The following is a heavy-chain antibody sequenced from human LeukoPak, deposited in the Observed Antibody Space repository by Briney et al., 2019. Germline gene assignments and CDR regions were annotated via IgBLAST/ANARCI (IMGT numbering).Heavy chain of an antibody. CDR2: INHDGST. V-gene: IGHV4-34*01. CDR1: GGSFSGYY. D-gene: IGHD4-23*01. CDR3: ARDAYGGNSWGWFDP. Sequence: SETLSLTCAVHGGSFSGYYWSWIRQSPGKGLEWIGEINHDGSTNYNPSLNSRVTISVDTSKKQFSLRLNSVTAADTAVYYCARDAYGGNSWGWFDPWGQGTLVTVSS. J-gene: IGHJ5*02.